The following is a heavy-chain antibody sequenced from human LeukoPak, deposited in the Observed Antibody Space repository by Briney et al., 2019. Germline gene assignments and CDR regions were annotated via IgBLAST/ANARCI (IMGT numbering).Heavy chain of an antibody. CDR1: GFTFSSYG. J-gene: IGHJ6*03. CDR3: AKDHWVARFYYYMDV. V-gene: IGHV3-30*18. Sequence: GRSLRLSCAASGFTFSSYGMHWVRQAPGKGLEWVAVISYDGSNKYYADSVKGRFTISRDNSKNTLYLQMNSLRAEDTAVYYCAKDHWVARFYYYMDVWGKGTTVTVSS. D-gene: IGHD2-15*01. CDR2: ISYDGSNK.